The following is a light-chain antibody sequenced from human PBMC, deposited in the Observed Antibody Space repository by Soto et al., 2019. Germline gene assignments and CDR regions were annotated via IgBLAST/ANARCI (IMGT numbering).Light chain of an antibody. CDR1: QSLSSN. CDR2: GAS. V-gene: IGKV3-15*01. CDR3: QQYNDWPRSLT. J-gene: IGKJ4*01. Sequence: EIVMTQSPATLSVSPGERATLSCRASQSLSSNLAWYQQKPGQAPRLLIYGASTRATGIPARFSGSGSGTEFTLTISSRQSEDFAVYYCQQYNDWPRSLTFGGGTKVEIK.